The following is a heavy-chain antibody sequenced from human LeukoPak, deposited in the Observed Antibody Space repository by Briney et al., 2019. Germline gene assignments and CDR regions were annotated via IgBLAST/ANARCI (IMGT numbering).Heavy chain of an antibody. CDR1: GFIFSSDA. Sequence: GSLRLSCAASGFIFSSDAMRWVRHAAGKGVEWGGRSYYKGSGGSVDYATPVKGRFTISRDDSEDTLYLQMNSLQTDDTGVYYCTTDHRTIYGVVFPDYWGQGTPVTVSS. V-gene: IGHV3-15*01. CDR2: SYYKGSGGSV. J-gene: IGHJ4*02. CDR3: TTDHRTIYGVVFPDY. D-gene: IGHD3-3*01.